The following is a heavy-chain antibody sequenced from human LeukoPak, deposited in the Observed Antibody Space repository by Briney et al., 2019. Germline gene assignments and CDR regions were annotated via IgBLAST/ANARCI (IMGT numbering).Heavy chain of an antibody. Sequence: SETLSLTCAVSGGSISSGGYSWSWIRQPPGKGLEWIGYIYHSGSTYYNPSLKSRVTISADTSKNQFSLKLSSVTAADTAVYYCARDWLWLHHFDYWGQGTLVTVSS. CDR3: ARDWLWLHHFDY. V-gene: IGHV4-30-2*01. J-gene: IGHJ4*02. CDR2: IYHSGST. CDR1: GGSISSGGYS. D-gene: IGHD5-18*01.